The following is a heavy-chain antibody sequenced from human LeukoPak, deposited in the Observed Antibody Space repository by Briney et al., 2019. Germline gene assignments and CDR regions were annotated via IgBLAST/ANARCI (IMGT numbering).Heavy chain of an antibody. D-gene: IGHD5-18*01. Sequence: ASVKVSCKASRYTCTSYYIHWVRQAPGQGLEWMGIINPSGGGTSYAQKFQGRVTMTRDTSTSTVYMELTSLRSEDTAVYYCARDLQLWFSGDDFWGQGTLVTVSS. CDR2: INPSGGGT. J-gene: IGHJ4*02. CDR1: RYTCTSYY. V-gene: IGHV1-46*01. CDR3: ARDLQLWFSGDDF.